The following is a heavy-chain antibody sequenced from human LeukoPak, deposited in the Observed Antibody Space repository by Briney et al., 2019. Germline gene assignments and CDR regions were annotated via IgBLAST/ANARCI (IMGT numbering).Heavy chain of an antibody. CDR3: ARPLTISRDDAFDI. J-gene: IGHJ3*02. V-gene: IGHV1-69*05. D-gene: IGHD3-9*01. CDR2: IIPIFGTA. CDR1: GHTLTEI. Sequence: GASVKVSCKVSGHTLTEIFMHWVRQAPGQGLEWMGGIIPIFGTANYAQKFQGRVTITTDESTSTAYMELSSLRSEDTAVYYCARPLTISRDDAFDIWGQGTMVTVSS.